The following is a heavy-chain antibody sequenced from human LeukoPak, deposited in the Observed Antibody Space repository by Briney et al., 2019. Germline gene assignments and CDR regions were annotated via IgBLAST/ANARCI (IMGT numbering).Heavy chain of an antibody. J-gene: IGHJ4*02. D-gene: IGHD5-18*01. CDR1: GGTFSSYA. Sequence: EASVKVSCKASGGTFSSYATSWVRQAPGQGLEWMGWISAYNGNTNYAQKLQGRVTMTTDTSTSTAYMELRSLRSDDTAVYYCARGGDTAMEGDPHPTDYWGQGTLVTVSS. CDR2: ISAYNGNT. CDR3: ARGGDTAMEGDPHPTDY. V-gene: IGHV1-18*01.